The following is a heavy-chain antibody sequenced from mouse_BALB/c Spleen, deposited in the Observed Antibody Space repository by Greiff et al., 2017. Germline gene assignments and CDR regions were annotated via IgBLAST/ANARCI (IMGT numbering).Heavy chain of an antibody. CDR3: ARASYYFDY. Sequence: EVMLVESGGGLVQPGGSLRLSCATSGFTFTDYYMSWVRQPPGKALEWLGFIRNKANGYTTEYSASVKGRFTISRDNSQSILYLQMNTLRAEDSATYYCARASYYFDYWGKGTTLTVSS. J-gene: IGHJ2*01. CDR2: IRNKANGYTT. CDR1: GFTFTDYY. V-gene: IGHV7-3*02.